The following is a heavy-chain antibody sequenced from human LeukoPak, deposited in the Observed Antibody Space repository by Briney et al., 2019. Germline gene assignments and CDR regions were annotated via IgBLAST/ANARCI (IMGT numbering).Heavy chain of an antibody. CDR2: ITDSGGST. Sequence: QPGGSLRLSCTASGFTFSSYAMSWVRQAPGKGLVWVSAITDSGGSTSYADSVRGRFTISRDNSKNTLYLQMNSLRAEDTAVYYCAKDTSARRGSLNGWGQGTLVTVSS. CDR3: AKDTSARRGSLNG. CDR1: GFTFSSYA. D-gene: IGHD3-16*02. J-gene: IGHJ4*02. V-gene: IGHV3-23*01.